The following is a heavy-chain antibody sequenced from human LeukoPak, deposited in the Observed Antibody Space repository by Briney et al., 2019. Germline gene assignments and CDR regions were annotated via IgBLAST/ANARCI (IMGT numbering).Heavy chain of an antibody. Sequence: SETLSLTCSVSGYSISSGNYWGWIRLPPGKGLQWIGSIYHSDSTYYNPSLKSRVTISVDTSKNQLSLKLSSVTDADTAVYYCAKGYCRGNSCYDDRGAFDYWGQGTLVTVSS. J-gene: IGHJ4*02. CDR1: GYSISSGNY. CDR3: AKGYCRGNSCYDDRGAFDY. V-gene: IGHV4-38-2*02. CDR2: IYHSDST. D-gene: IGHD2-2*01.